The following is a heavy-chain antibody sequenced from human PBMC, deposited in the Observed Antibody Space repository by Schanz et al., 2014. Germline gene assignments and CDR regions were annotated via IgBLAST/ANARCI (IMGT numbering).Heavy chain of an antibody. CDR2: IIHSGST. J-gene: IGHJ4*02. CDR3: AMSIAEYIDY. D-gene: IGHD6-6*01. CDR1: GGSFRGYW. Sequence: QVQLQQWGAGLLKPSETLSLTCAVYGGSFRGYWWTWLRQPPGKGLEWIGEIIHSGSTNYSPSLKSRVTISVDPSKNQSSLKRSSVTAADTAVYYCAMSIAEYIDYWGQGTLVTVSS. V-gene: IGHV4-34*12.